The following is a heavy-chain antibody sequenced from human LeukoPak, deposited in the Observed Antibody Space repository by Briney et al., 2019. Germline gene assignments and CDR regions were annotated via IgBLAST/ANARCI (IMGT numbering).Heavy chain of an antibody. CDR1: GFTFSSYW. V-gene: IGHV3-74*01. J-gene: IGHJ4*02. CDR3: ARDLRSSWYDYFDY. D-gene: IGHD6-13*01. CDR2: ISSDGSST. Sequence: GGSLRLSCAASGFTFSSYWMHWVRQAPGKGLVWVSRISSDGSSTSYADSVKGRFTISRDNAKNTLYLQMNSLRAEDTAVYYCARDLRSSWYDYFDYWGQGTLVTVSS.